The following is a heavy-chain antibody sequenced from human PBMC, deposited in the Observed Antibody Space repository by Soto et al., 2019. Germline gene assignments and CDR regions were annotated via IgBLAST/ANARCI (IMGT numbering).Heavy chain of an antibody. CDR2: IIPVFGIA. CDR1: GGTFCSYA. V-gene: IGHV1-69*01. J-gene: IGHJ4*02. Sequence: QVQLVQSGAEVKKPGSSVKVSCKASGGTFCSYATNWVRQARGQGLEWMGGIIPVFGIADYAQKFQGRVTITADVSTSTAYMELSGLRSEDTAVYYCAISTSCCEVKYYFDFWGQGTLVSVSS. D-gene: IGHD2-2*01. CDR3: AISTSCCEVKYYFDF.